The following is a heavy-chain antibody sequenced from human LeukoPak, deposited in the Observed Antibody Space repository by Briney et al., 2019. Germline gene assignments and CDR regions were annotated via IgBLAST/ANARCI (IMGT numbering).Heavy chain of an antibody. CDR2: INPNSGGT. Sequence: GASVKVSCKASGYTFTGYYIHWVRQAPGQGLEWMGWINPNSGGTNYAQKFQGRVTMTRDTSISTAYMELSRLRSDDTAVYYCARVGPIYCSSTSCSPNWFDPWGQGTLVTVSS. V-gene: IGHV1-2*02. CDR3: ARVGPIYCSSTSCSPNWFDP. D-gene: IGHD2-2*01. J-gene: IGHJ5*02. CDR1: GYTFTGYY.